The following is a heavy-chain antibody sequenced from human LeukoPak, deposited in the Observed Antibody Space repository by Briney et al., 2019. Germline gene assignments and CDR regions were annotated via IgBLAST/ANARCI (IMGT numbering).Heavy chain of an antibody. CDR1: GFPFSSYA. CDR3: VKGGLGYCSSTSCYYFDY. J-gene: IGHJ4*02. Sequence: GGSLRLSCAASGFPFSSYAMSWVRQAPGKGLEWVSAISGSGGSTYYADSVRGRFTISRDNSKNTLYLQMNSLRAEDTAVYYCVKGGLGYCSSTSCYYFDYWGQGTLVTVSS. D-gene: IGHD2-2*01. V-gene: IGHV3-23*01. CDR2: ISGSGGST.